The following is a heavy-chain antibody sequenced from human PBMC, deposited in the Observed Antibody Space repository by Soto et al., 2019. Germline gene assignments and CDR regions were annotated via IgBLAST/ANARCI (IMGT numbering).Heavy chain of an antibody. D-gene: IGHD2-2*01. CDR3: ARPQGTGSFDY. CDR2: INHSGST. J-gene: IGHJ4*02. CDR1: GGSFSGYY. Sequence: SETLSLTGAVYGGSFSGYYWSWIRQPPGKGLEWIGEINHSGSTNYNPSLKSRVTISVDTSKNQFSLKLSSVTAADTAVYYCARPQGTGSFDYWGQGTLVTVS. V-gene: IGHV4-34*01.